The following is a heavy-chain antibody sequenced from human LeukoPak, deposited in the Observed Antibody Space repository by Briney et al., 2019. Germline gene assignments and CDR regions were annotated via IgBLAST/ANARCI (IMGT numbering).Heavy chain of an antibody. CDR2: ISGGGNST. J-gene: IGHJ4*02. Sequence: AGGSLRLSCAASGFTFNIYWMHWVRQAPGKGLVWVSRISGGGNSTDYADSVKGRFTISRDNAKNMLYLEMNSLRVEDTAMYYCARDSAADYWGQGTLVTVS. V-gene: IGHV3-74*01. CDR1: GFTFNIYW. CDR3: ARDSAADY. D-gene: IGHD3-10*01.